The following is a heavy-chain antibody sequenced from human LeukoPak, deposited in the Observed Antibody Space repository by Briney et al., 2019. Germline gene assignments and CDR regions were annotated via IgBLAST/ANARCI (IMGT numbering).Heavy chain of an antibody. J-gene: IGHJ4*02. CDR2: IRYDGSNK. CDR1: GFTFSSYG. Sequence: GGSLRLSCAASGFTFSSYGMHWVRQAPGKGLEWVAFIRYDGSNKYYADSVKGRFTISRDNSKNTLYPQMNSLRAEDTAVYYCAKERDSSSSEVDYWGQGTLVTVSS. CDR3: AKERDSSSSEVDY. V-gene: IGHV3-30*02. D-gene: IGHD6-6*01.